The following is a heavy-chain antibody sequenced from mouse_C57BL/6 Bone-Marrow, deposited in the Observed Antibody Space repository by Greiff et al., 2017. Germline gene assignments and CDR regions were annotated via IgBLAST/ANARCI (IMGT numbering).Heavy chain of an antibody. Sequence: EVQLVESGGGLVQPGGSLRLSCAASGFTFTDYYMSWVRQPPGKALEWLGFIRNKANGYTTEYSASVKGLFTISRDNSQSILYLQMNALRAEDSATYYGARLYYGGYYFDDWGQGTTLTVSS. J-gene: IGHJ2*01. CDR3: ARLYYGGYYFDD. CDR1: GFTFTDYY. V-gene: IGHV7-3*01. CDR2: IRNKANGYTT. D-gene: IGHD1-1*01.